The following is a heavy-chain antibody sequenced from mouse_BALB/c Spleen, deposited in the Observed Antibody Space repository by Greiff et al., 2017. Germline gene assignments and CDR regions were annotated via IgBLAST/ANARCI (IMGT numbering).Heavy chain of an antibody. V-gene: IGHV2-9*02. D-gene: IGHD5-1*01. CDR2: IWAGGST. J-gene: IGHJ4*01. CDR1: GFSLTSYG. Sequence: VQGVESGPGLVAPSQSLSITCTVSGFSLTSYGVHWVRQPPGKGLEWLGVIWAGGSTNYNSALMSRLSISKDNSKSQVFLKMNSLQTDDTAMYYCARGPYLRGAMDYWGQGTSVTVSS. CDR3: ARGPYLRGAMDY.